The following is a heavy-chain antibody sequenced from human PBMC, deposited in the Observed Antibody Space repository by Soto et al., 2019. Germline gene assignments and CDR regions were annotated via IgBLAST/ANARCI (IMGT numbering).Heavy chain of an antibody. D-gene: IGHD2-2*01. CDR2: ISAHNGNT. CDR3: ARSADAGYCSIIRCDGAFDY. J-gene: IGHJ4*02. CDR1: GYIFINCG. Sequence: QVQLVQSGAEVRKPGASIKVSCKASGYIFINCGINWARQARGQGHEWMGWISAHNGNTKYAQKLQGRVTMTTDTSTSTVYMELRSLRSDDTAVYYCARSADAGYCSIIRCDGAFDYWGQGTLVTVSS. V-gene: IGHV1-18*01.